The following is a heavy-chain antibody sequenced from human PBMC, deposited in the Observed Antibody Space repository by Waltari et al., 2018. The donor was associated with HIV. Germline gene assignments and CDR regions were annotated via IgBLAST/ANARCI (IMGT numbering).Heavy chain of an antibody. CDR3: GSLRAADYAMDV. J-gene: IGHJ6*02. CDR1: GFTVGSNY. Sequence: VQLVETGGGLIQPGGSLSLSCTASGFTVGSNYISWVRQGPGKGLEWVSVIYSDGRTYYADSVKGRFTISRDTSKNTLYLQMNSLRAEDTAVYFCGSLRAADYAMDVWGQGTTVTVSS. V-gene: IGHV3-53*02. D-gene: IGHD6-13*01. CDR2: IYSDGRT.